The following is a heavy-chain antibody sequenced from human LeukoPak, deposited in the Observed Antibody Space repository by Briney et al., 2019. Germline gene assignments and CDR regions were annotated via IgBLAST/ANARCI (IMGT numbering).Heavy chain of an antibody. CDR2: ISYDGSNK. D-gene: IGHD4-23*01. Sequence: GGSLRLSCAASGFTFSSYAMHWVRQAPGKGLEWVAVISYDGSNKYYADSVKGRFTISRDNTKNTLYLQMNSLRPEDTAVYYCAKNGGKLHSYYMDVWGKGTTVTISS. CDR1: GFTFSSYA. J-gene: IGHJ6*03. V-gene: IGHV3-30*04. CDR3: AKNGGKLHSYYMDV.